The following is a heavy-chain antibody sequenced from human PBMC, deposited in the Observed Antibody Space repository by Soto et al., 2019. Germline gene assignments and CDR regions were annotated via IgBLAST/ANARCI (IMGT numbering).Heavy chain of an antibody. CDR1: GGSISSSSYY. CDR2: IYYSGST. Sequence: QLQLQESAPGLVKPSETLSLTCTVSGGSISSSSYYWGWIRQPPGKGLEWIGNIYYSGSTYYNQSLKSRVTISVDACNNQCSLKLSTVTAADTAVDYSARTKDGNRGYCYDTAGYWGPGTLVNV. V-gene: IGHV4-39*01. CDR3: ARTKDGNRGYCYDTAGY. D-gene: IGHD3-22*01. J-gene: IGHJ4*02.